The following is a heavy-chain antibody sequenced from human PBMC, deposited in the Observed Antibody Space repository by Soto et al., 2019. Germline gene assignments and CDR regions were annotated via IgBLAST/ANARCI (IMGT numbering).Heavy chain of an antibody. CDR2: IYYSGST. D-gene: IGHD3-22*01. Sequence: PSETLSLTCTVSGGSISSYYWSWILQPPGTGLEWIGYIYYSGSTNYNPSLKSRVTISVDTSKNQFSLKLSSVTAADTAVYYCAREDGAGDSSGENYFDYWGQGTLVTVSS. V-gene: IGHV4-59*01. CDR3: AREDGAGDSSGENYFDY. CDR1: GGSISSYY. J-gene: IGHJ4*02.